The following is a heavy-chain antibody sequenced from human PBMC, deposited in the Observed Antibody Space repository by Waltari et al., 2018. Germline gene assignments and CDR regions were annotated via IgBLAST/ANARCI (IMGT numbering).Heavy chain of an antibody. J-gene: IGHJ4*02. CDR1: GLTLSRYT. V-gene: IGHV3-23*01. CDR3: AKDIAPAGTRYFDY. Sequence: EVQLLESGGGLVQPGGSLRLSCVAYGLTLSRYTMSWVRQAPGKGLEWVSSIGGSGISTYYADSVKGRFTISRDNSKDTLYLQINSLRAEDTAVYYCAKDIAPAGTRYFDYWGQGTLVTVSS. CDR2: IGGSGIST. D-gene: IGHD6-13*01.